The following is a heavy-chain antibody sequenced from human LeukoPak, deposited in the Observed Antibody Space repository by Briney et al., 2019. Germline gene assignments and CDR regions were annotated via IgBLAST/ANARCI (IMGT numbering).Heavy chain of an antibody. D-gene: IGHD6-19*01. CDR1: GFTFSSYS. CDR3: AKIALGIAVKGGFDP. J-gene: IGHJ5*02. V-gene: IGHV3-23*01. CDR2: ISGSGGST. Sequence: GGSLRPSCAASGFTFSSYSMSWVRQAPGKGLEWVSAISGSGGSTYYADSVKGRFTISRDNSKNTLYLQMNSLRAEDTAVYYCAKIALGIAVKGGFDPWGQGTLVTVSS.